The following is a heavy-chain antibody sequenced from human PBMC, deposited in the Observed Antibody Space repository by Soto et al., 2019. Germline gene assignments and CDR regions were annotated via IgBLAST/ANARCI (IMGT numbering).Heavy chain of an antibody. Sequence: QVQLLQSGPEVKKPGASVKVSCKAAGYTFTNYGFNWVRQAPGQGLEWMRWISAYNGHTKYTQIFRARVIMTTDASTSTAYMELRSRTADDTAVYCCAREGAGTNPLGYWGQGTLVTVSS. D-gene: IGHD2-8*01. V-gene: IGHV1-18*01. J-gene: IGHJ4*02. CDR3: AREGAGTNPLGY. CDR2: ISAYNGHT. CDR1: GYTFTNYG.